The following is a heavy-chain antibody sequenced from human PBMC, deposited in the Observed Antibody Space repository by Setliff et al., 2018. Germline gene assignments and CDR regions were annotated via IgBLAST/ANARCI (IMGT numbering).Heavy chain of an antibody. CDR1: GFDFKTHW. V-gene: IGHV3-7*01. CDR2: IKEDGSQR. D-gene: IGHD3-9*01. J-gene: IGHJ6*02. CDR3: ARDGYFDPHYYYGVDA. Sequence: PGGSLRLSCAASGFDFKTHWMDWARQAPGKGLEWVANIKEDGSQRNYVDAVRGRFTVSRDNARNLLYLQMNSLTAEDTAVYYCARDGYFDPHYYYGVDAWGQGTTVTVSS.